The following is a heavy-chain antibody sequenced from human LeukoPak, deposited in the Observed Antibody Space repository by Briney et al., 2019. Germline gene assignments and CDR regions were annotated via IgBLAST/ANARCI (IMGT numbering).Heavy chain of an antibody. J-gene: IGHJ3*01. CDR3: EVDAFDA. CDR1: GFTFSSYW. Sequence: PGGSLRLSCAASGFTFSSYWMTWVRQAPGKGLEWVATIKLDGSEKFYVDSVKGRFTISRDNAKNSLYLQMNSLRAEDTAFYYCEVDAFDAWGQGTRVTVSS. CDR2: IKLDGSEK. V-gene: IGHV3-7*05.